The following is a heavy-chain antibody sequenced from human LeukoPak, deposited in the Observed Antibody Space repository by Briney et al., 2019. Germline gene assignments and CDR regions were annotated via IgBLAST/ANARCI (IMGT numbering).Heavy chain of an antibody. CDR3: ARENQYSSSWADY. J-gene: IGHJ4*02. CDR2: ISSSGSTI. D-gene: IGHD6-13*01. CDR1: GFTFSSYE. V-gene: IGHV3-48*03. Sequence: GGSLTLSCAASGFTFSSYEMNWVRQAPGKGLEWVSYISSSGSTIYYADSVKGRFTISRDNAKNSLYLQMNSLRAEDTAVYYCARENQYSSSWADYWGQGTLVTVSS.